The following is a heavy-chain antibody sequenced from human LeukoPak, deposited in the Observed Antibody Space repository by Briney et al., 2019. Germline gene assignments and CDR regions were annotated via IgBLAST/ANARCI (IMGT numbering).Heavy chain of an antibody. CDR3: ARGGVDSYGYYFDY. CDR1: GGSFSGYY. J-gene: IGHJ4*02. CDR2: INHSGST. Sequence: ASETLSLTCAVYGGSFSGYYWSWIRQPPGKGLEWIGEINHSGSTNYNPSLKSRVTISVDTSKNQFSLKLSSVTAADTAVHYCARGGVDSYGYYFDYWGQGTLVTVSS. D-gene: IGHD5-18*01. V-gene: IGHV4-34*01.